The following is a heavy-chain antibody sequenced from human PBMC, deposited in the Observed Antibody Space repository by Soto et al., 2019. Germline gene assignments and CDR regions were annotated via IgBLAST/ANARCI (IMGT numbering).Heavy chain of an antibody. J-gene: IGHJ4*02. V-gene: IGHV4-30-2*01. CDR3: AAGGGLPRYY. Sequence: QLQLQESGSGLVKPSQTLSLTCAVSGGSISSGGYSWSWIRQPPGKGLEWIGYIYHSGSTYYNPSLKSRVXIXXDRSKNQFSLKLSCVTAADTAVYYCAAGGGLPRYYWGQGTLVTVSS. CDR2: IYHSGST. CDR1: GGSISSGGYS. D-gene: IGHD5-12*01.